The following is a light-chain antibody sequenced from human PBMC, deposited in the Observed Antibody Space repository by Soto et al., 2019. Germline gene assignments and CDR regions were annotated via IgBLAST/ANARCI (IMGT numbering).Light chain of an antibody. J-gene: IGLJ1*01. CDR1: SSNIGNNA. CDR2: YDD. V-gene: IGLV1-36*01. CDR3: AAWDDSLNGQV. Sequence: QSVLTQPPSVSEAPRQRVTISCSGSSSNIGNNAVNWYQQLPGKAPKLLIYYDDLLPSGVSDRFSGSKSGTSASLAISGLQSEDEADYYCAAWDDSLNGQVFGNGTKVTVL.